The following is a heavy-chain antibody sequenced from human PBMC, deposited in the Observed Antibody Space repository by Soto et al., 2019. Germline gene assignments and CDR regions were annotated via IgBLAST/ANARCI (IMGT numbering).Heavy chain of an antibody. CDR2: IYHSGST. CDR3: ARVPDR. J-gene: IGHJ5*02. Sequence: PSETLSLTCAVSGGSISSGGYSWSWIRQPPVKGLEWIGFIYHSGSTYYNPSLKSRVTISVDRSKNQFSLKLSSVTAADTAVYYCARVPDRWGQGTLVTVSS. D-gene: IGHD2-2*01. CDR1: GGSISSGGYS. V-gene: IGHV4-30-2*01.